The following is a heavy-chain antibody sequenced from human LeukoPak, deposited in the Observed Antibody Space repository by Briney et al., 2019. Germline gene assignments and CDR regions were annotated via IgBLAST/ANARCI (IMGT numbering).Heavy chain of an antibody. CDR1: GFTFSSYW. V-gene: IGHV3-74*01. CDR3: ATVKYCSSTSCYLP. Sequence: GSLRLSCAASGFTFSSYWMHWVRQAPGKGLVWVSRINSDGSSTSYADSVKGRFTISRDNAKNTLYLQMNSLRAEDTAVYYCATVKYCSSTSCYLPWGQGTLVTVSS. D-gene: IGHD2-2*01. J-gene: IGHJ5*02. CDR2: INSDGSST.